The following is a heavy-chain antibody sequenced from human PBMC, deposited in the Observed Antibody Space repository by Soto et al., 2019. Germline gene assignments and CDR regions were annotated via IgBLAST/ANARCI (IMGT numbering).Heavy chain of an antibody. CDR3: ARSRKGIAAAGTHFDY. Sequence: SETLSLTCTVSGGSISSYYWSWIRQPPGKGLEWIGYIYYSGSTNYNPSLKSRVTISVDTSKNQFSLKLSSVTAADTAVYYCARSRKGIAAAGTHFDYWGQGTLVTVSS. V-gene: IGHV4-59*01. J-gene: IGHJ4*02. D-gene: IGHD6-13*01. CDR2: IYYSGST. CDR1: GGSISSYY.